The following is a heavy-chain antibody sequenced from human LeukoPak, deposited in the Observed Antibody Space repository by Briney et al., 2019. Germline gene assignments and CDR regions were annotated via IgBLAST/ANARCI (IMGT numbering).Heavy chain of an antibody. Sequence: GGSLRLSCAASGFTFSSYEMNWVRQAPGKGLEWVSYISSGGSTIYYADSVKGRFTISRDNAKNSLYLQMNSLRAEDTAVYYCAREGFYVWGSYRYTGVGRRAYWGQGTLVTVSS. CDR2: ISSGGSTI. J-gene: IGHJ4*02. CDR3: AREGFYVWGSYRYTGVGRRAY. V-gene: IGHV3-48*03. D-gene: IGHD3-16*02. CDR1: GFTFSSYE.